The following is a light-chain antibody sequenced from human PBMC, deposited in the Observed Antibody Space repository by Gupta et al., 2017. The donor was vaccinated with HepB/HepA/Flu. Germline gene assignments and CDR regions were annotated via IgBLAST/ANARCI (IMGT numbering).Light chain of an antibody. V-gene: IGLV2-8*01. CDR1: SSDVGGYNY. CDR2: EVS. J-gene: IGLJ1*01. CDR3: SSYAGRNNYV. Sequence: SALTQPPSASGSPGPSVTIPCTGTSSDVGGYNYVSWYQQHPGKAPKLMIYEVSKRPSGVPDRFSGSKSGNTASLTVSGLQAEDEADYYCSSYAGRNNYVFGTGTKVTVL.